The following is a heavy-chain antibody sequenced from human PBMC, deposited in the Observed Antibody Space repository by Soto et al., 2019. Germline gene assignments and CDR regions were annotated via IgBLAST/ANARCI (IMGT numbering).Heavy chain of an antibody. J-gene: IGHJ3*02. Sequence: QVQLVQSGAEVKKPGSSVRVSCKASGGTFNNYAVHWVRQAPGQGLEWMGGIIPKFSTSSSAQKFQGRVTMNVDSSTNTAYMELISLRSEDTALYYCARGGIGGQSYAFDIWGQGTAVTVSS. CDR1: GGTFNNYA. V-gene: IGHV1-69*06. CDR3: ARGGIGGQSYAFDI. CDR2: IIPKFSTS. D-gene: IGHD3-16*01.